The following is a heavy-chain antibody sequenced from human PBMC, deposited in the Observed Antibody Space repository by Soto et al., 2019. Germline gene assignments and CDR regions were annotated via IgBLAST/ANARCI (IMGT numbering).Heavy chain of an antibody. V-gene: IGHV4-30-4*01. D-gene: IGHD3-22*01. CDR3: ATATSSAYYLKT. J-gene: IGHJ4*02. CDR2: IYYSGST. Sequence: SETLSLTCTVSGGSISSGDYYWSWIRQPPGKGLEWIGYIYYSGSTDYNPSLKSRVTISLDTSQNHFSLKLSSVTAADTAVYYCATATSSAYYLKTWGQGTLVTVSS. CDR1: GGSISSGDYY.